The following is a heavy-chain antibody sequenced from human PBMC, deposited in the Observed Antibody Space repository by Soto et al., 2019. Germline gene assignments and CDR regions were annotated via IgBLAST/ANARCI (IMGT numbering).Heavy chain of an antibody. V-gene: IGHV3-7*04. CDR3: ARGDYYDSSGPFSDAFDI. D-gene: IGHD3-22*01. CDR1: GFTFSIYW. J-gene: IGHJ3*02. CDR2: IKPDGSEK. Sequence: GGSLRLSCAASGFTFSIYWMSWFRQAPGKGLEWVANIKPDGSEKWYVDSVKGRFTISRDNAKNSLYLQMNSLRAEETAVYYCARGDYYDSSGPFSDAFDIWGQGTMVTVSS.